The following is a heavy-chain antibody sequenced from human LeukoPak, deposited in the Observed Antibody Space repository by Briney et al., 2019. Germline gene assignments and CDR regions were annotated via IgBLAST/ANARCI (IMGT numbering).Heavy chain of an antibody. CDR2: INPNSGGT. D-gene: IGHD3-16*02. CDR3: VTGNYDYVWGSYRDPYPNFDY. Sequence: ASVKVSCKASGYTFTGYYMHWVRQAPGQGLEWMGRINPNSGGTNYAQKFQGRVTMTRDTSMSTAYMELSRLRSDDTAVYYCVTGNYDYVWGSYRDPYPNFDYWGQGTLVTVSS. V-gene: IGHV1-2*06. J-gene: IGHJ4*02. CDR1: GYTFTGYY.